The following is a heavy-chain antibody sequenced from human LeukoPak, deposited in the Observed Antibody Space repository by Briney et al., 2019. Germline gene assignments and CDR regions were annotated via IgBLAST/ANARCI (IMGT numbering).Heavy chain of an antibody. CDR3: ARDQEGFDY. CDR1: GYTFTSNY. Sequence: RASVKVSCKASGYTFTSNYIHWVRQAPGQGLEWMGMIYPRDGSTSYAQKFQGRVTVTRDTSTSTVHVELSGLRSEDTAVYYCARDQEGFDYWGQGTLVTVSS. CDR2: IYPRDGST. J-gene: IGHJ4*02. V-gene: IGHV1-46*01.